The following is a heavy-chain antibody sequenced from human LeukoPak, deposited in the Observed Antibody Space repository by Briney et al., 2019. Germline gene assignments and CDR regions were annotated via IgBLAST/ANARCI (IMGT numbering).Heavy chain of an antibody. CDR2: MYHSGST. Sequence: SETLSLTCTVSGGSISSSSYYWGWIRQPPGKGLEWIGNMYHSGSTYYNPSLKSRVTMSIDTSKNQFSLKLTSVTAADTAVYYCARAYDLLTGYKYGMDVWGQGTTVTVSS. CDR1: GGSISSSSYY. J-gene: IGHJ6*02. D-gene: IGHD3-9*01. V-gene: IGHV4-39*07. CDR3: ARAYDLLTGYKYGMDV.